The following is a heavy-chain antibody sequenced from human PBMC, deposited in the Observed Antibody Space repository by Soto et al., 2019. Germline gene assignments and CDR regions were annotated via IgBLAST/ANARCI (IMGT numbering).Heavy chain of an antibody. V-gene: IGHV4-4*02. Sequence: SETLSLTCAVSGDSVTRSNWWSWVRQSPGKGLEWMGEIYHSGNTKYNPSLKSRITMSVDKAKNQFSLKMTSVTAADTAVYFCATSGWNEDFYYYYGMDVWGQGTTVTVSS. CDR1: GDSVTRSNW. J-gene: IGHJ6*02. CDR3: ATSGWNEDFYYYYGMDV. CDR2: IYHSGNT. D-gene: IGHD6-19*01.